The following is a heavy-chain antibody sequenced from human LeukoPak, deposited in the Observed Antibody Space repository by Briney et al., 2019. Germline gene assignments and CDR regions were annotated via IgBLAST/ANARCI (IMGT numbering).Heavy chain of an antibody. CDR2: INPNSGGT. CDR3: AKDGGIAARNAFDI. CDR1: GYTFTGYY. Sequence: ASVKVSCKASGYTFTGYYMHWVRQAPGQGLEWMGWINPNSGGTNYAQKFQGRVTMTRDTSISTAYMELSRLRSDDTAVYYCAKDGGIAARNAFDIWGQGTMVTVSS. J-gene: IGHJ3*02. V-gene: IGHV1-2*02. D-gene: IGHD6-6*01.